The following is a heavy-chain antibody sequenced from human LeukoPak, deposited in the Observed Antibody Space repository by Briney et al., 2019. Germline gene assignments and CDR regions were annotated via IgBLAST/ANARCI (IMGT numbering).Heavy chain of an antibody. CDR3: ARDRRRYCSSTSCSNFDY. CDR1: GYTFTSYD. Sequence: ASVKVSCKASGYTFTSYDINWVRQAPGQGLEWMGWISAYNGNTNYAQKLQGRVTMTTDTSTSTAYMELRSLRSDDTAVYYCARDRRRYCSSTSCSNFDYWGQGTLVTVSS. J-gene: IGHJ4*02. V-gene: IGHV1-18*01. D-gene: IGHD2-2*01. CDR2: ISAYNGNT.